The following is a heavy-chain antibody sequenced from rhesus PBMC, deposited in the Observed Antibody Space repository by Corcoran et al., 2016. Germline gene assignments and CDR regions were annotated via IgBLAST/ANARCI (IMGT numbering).Heavy chain of an antibody. CDR1: GGSISGYW. J-gene: IGHJ4*01. D-gene: IGHD3-9*01. V-gene: IGHV4-173*01. CDR2: IDKGGNT. CDR3: AKDRMGSV. Sequence: QLQLQESGPGLVKPSETLSLTCAASGGSISGYWWSWIRQPPGKGLEWVGRIDKGGNTDSNPALRSRVTLSRDTSKKQFSLKLSSTTAADTAVYYCAKDRMGSVWGQGVLVIVSS.